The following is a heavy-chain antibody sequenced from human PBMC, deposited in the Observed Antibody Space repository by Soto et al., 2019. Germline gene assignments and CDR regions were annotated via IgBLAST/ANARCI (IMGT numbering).Heavy chain of an antibody. Sequence: GESLRLSCAASGFTFSDYYMSWIRQAPGKGLEWVSYISSGGSTIYYADSVKGRFTISRDNAKNSLYLQMNSLRAEDTAVYYCARDLARYYGSGSPDYWGQGTLATVS. CDR3: ARDLARYYGSGSPDY. J-gene: IGHJ4*02. V-gene: IGHV3-11*01. D-gene: IGHD3-10*01. CDR1: GFTFSDYY. CDR2: ISSGGSTI.